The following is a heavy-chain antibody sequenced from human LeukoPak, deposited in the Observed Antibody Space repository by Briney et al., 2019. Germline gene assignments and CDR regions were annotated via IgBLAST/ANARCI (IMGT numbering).Heavy chain of an antibody. J-gene: IGHJ6*03. CDR1: GASMSNYY. D-gene: IGHD4-11*01. CDR2: IYHSGTTYSGST. CDR3: ARVCDSNYYYYYMDV. V-gene: IGHV4-39*07. Sequence: PSETLSLTCNVSGASMSNYYWVWIRQPPGKGLEWIGSIYHSGTTYSGSTYYNPSLKSRVTISVDTSKNQFSLKLSSVTAADTAVYYCARVCDSNYYYYYMDVWGKGTTVTVSS.